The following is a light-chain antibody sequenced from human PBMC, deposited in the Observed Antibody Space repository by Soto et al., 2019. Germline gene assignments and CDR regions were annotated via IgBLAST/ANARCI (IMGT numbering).Light chain of an antibody. CDR3: QRHGAT. V-gene: IGKV3-20*01. CDR1: ERIYSAY. CDR2: GAS. J-gene: IGKJ1*01. Sequence: EGLLTQSPGTRSLSRGERATLSCRASERIYSAYLAWYQQKPGQAPRLLIYGASSRAPGIPDRFSGSGSGRDFILTISALEPEDSAAYYCQRHGATFGQGTKVDIK.